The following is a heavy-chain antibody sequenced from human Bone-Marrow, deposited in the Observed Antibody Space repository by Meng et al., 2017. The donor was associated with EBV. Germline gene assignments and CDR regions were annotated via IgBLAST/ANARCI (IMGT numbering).Heavy chain of an antibody. CDR2: INVGNGDT. D-gene: IGHD3-22*01. J-gene: IGHJ5*02. CDR1: GYTFSTYA. Sequence: QGQLVQSGAEVKKPGASVKVSCKASGYTFSTYAIHWVRQAPGQRLEWMGWINVGNGDTKYSQKLQGRVTITRDTSASTAYMELRSLRSEGTAVYYCARDSSGDSRNFDPWGQGTLVTVFS. V-gene: IGHV1-3*01. CDR3: ARDSSGDSRNFDP.